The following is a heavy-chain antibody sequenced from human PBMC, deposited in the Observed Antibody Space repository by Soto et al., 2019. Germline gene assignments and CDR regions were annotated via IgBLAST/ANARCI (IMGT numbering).Heavy chain of an antibody. CDR3: AKGDDIVVMVFAGADS. D-gene: IGHD2-8*01. J-gene: IGHJ5*01. Sequence: PGGSLRLSCAASGFTFSSYAMHWVRQAPGKGLEWVSAISATGGTTYYADSVKGRFTISRDNSKNTLYLQMNSLRAEDTAIYYCAKGDDIVVMVFAGADSWGQGTLVTVSS. V-gene: IGHV3-23*01. CDR1: GFTFSSYA. CDR2: ISATGGTT.